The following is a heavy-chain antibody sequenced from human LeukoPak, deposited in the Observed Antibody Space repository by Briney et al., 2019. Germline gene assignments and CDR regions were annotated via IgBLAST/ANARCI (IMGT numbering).Heavy chain of an antibody. CDR3: TRLYEYSFRFDY. CDR2: IKSKTNNYAT. D-gene: IGHD5-18*01. Sequence: GGSLRLSCAASDFTFSGSAIHWVRQASGKGLEWVGSIKSKTNNYATAYAASVRGRFTISRDDLKKTAYLQMNSLKTEDTAVYYCTRLYEYSFRFDYWGQGSLVTVSS. CDR1: DFTFSGSA. J-gene: IGHJ4*02. V-gene: IGHV3-73*01.